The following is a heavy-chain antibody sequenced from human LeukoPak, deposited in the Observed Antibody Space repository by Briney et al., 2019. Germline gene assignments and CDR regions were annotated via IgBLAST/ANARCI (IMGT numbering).Heavy chain of an antibody. J-gene: IGHJ5*02. CDR1: GFTVSSYA. CDR3: AKDWIWSGFWFDP. CDR2: ISGSGGST. Sequence: GGSLRLSCAASGFTVSSYAMSWVRQAPGKGREWVSAISGSGGSTYYAASVKGRFTISRDNSKNTLYLQMNSLRAEDTAVYYCAKDWIWSGFWFDPWGQGTLVTVSS. V-gene: IGHV3-23*01. D-gene: IGHD3-3*01.